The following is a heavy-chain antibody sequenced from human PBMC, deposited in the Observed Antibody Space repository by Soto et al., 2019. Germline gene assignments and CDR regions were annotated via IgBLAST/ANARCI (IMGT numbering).Heavy chain of an antibody. Sequence: SETLSLTCTVSGDSISSSTYYWGWIRQSPGKGLEWIGNIHYSGSTYYNPSLKSRVTISVDTSKNQFSLNLSSVTAADTAVYYCARGRKEYTSSWYVDWGQGTLVTVSS. CDR2: IHYSGST. CDR1: GDSISSSTYY. J-gene: IGHJ4*02. D-gene: IGHD6-13*01. CDR3: ARGRKEYTSSWYVD. V-gene: IGHV4-39*07.